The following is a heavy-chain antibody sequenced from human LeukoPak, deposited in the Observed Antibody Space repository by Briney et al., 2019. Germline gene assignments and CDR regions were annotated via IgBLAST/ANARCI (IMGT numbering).Heavy chain of an antibody. CDR2: INHSGST. CDR3: ARAPRRGYYYGMDV. Sequence: SETLSLTCAVYGGSFSGYYWSWFRQPPGKGLEWIGEINHSGSTNYNPSLKSRVTISVDTSKNQFSLKLSSVTAADTAVYYCARAPRRGYYYGMDVWGQGTTVTVSS. J-gene: IGHJ6*02. CDR1: GGSFSGYY. V-gene: IGHV4-34*01.